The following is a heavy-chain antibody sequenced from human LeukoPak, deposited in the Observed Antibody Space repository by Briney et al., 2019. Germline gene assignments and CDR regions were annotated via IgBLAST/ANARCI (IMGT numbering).Heavy chain of an antibody. D-gene: IGHD3-3*01. J-gene: IGHJ4*02. Sequence: GGSLRLSCAASGFTFSIYAMSWVRQAPGKGLEWVSAISGSAGDTFYADSVKGRFTISRDNSKNTLYLQMNSLRAEDTAVYYCAKVEWAGHRFDYWGQGALVPVSS. CDR2: ISGSAGDT. CDR1: GFTFSIYA. CDR3: AKVEWAGHRFDY. V-gene: IGHV3-23*01.